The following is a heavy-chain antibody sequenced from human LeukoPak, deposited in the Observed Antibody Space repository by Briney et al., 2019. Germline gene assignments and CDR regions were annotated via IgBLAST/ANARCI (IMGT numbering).Heavy chain of an antibody. CDR2: IYYSGST. Sequence: SETLSLTCIVSGGSINRYYWSWIRQPPGKGLEWIGYIYYSGSTNYNPSLKSRVTISVDTSKNQFSLKLSSVTAADTAVYYCASKAAAGNFDYWGQGTLVTVSS. CDR1: GGSINRYY. CDR3: ASKAAAGNFDY. D-gene: IGHD6-13*01. V-gene: IGHV4-59*08. J-gene: IGHJ4*02.